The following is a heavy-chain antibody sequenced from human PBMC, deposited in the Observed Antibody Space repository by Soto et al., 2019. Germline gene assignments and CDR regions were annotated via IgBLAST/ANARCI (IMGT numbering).Heavy chain of an antibody. J-gene: IGHJ4*02. CDR1: GSSFSSFG. V-gene: IGHV3-30*18. CDR3: AKGWYSSSDY. CDR2: ISYDGSIT. Sequence: QLQLVESGGGVVQPGRSLRLSCAGSGSSFSSFGMHWVRQAPGKGLEWVASISYDGSITHYADSVKGRFTISRDIFKSTLFLKMNSLRTEDTAVYYCAKGWYSSSDYWGQGTLVTVSS. D-gene: IGHD6-6*01.